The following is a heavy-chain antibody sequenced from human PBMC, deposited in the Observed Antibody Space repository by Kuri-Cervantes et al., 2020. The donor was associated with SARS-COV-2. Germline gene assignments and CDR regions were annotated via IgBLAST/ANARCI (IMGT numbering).Heavy chain of an antibody. D-gene: IGHD6-13*01. CDR1: GFTLGDYA. CDR3: AREVAAAGY. CDR2: ISSSSSYI. V-gene: IGHV3-21*01. J-gene: IGHJ4*02. Sequence: GESLKISCTASGFTLGDYAMSWVRQAPGKGLEWVSSISSSSSYIYYADSVKGRFTISRDNAKNSLYLQMNSLRAEDTAVYYCAREVAAAGYWGQGTLVTVSS.